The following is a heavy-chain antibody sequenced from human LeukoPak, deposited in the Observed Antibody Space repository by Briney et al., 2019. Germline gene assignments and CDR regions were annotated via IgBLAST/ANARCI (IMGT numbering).Heavy chain of an antibody. CDR3: ARGPDCGGDCYPGYMDV. CDR1: GGSFSGYY. Sequence: PSENLSLTCAVYGGSFSGYYWSWIRQPPGKGLDCIGENNHSGSTNYNPSLKNRVTISVDTSKNQFSLKLSSVTAADTAVYYCARGPDCGGDCYPGYMDVWGKGTTVTVSS. CDR2: NNHSGST. D-gene: IGHD2-21*02. V-gene: IGHV4-34*01. J-gene: IGHJ6*03.